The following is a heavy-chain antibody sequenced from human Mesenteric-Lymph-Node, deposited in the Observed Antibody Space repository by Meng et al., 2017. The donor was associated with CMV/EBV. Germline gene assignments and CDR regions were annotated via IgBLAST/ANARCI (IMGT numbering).Heavy chain of an antibody. D-gene: IGHD1-14*01. J-gene: IGHJ5*02. CDR1: GFAIDESA. V-gene: IGHV3-21*01. CDR2: ISSSSSYI. Sequence: GESLKISCAASGFAIDESAMHWVRQVPGKGLEWVSSISSSSSYIYYADSVKGRFTISRDNAKNSLYLQMNSLRAEDTAVYYCARDRDHLNWFDPWGQGTLVTVSS. CDR3: ARDRDHLNWFDP.